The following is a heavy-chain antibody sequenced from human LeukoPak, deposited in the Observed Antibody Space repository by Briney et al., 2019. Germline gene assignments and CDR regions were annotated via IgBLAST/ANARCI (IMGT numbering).Heavy chain of an antibody. Sequence: PSETLSLTCTVSGGSISSYYWSWIRQPPGKGLEWIGYIYYSGSTNYNPSLKSRVTISVDTSKNQFSLKLSPVTAADTAVYYCARGGLPPYYFDYWGQGTLVTVSS. D-gene: IGHD1-26*01. CDR1: GGSISSYY. CDR2: IYYSGST. J-gene: IGHJ4*02. V-gene: IGHV4-59*01. CDR3: ARGGLPPYYFDY.